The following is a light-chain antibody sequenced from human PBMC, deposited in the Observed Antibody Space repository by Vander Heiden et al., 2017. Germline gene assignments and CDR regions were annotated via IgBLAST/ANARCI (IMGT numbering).Light chain of an antibody. Sequence: HLTQSPSSLSASVGDRVTITCRASQSIATYLNWYQRKPGKDPKHLIYTTSSLQSGDPSRFSGSGSGTDFTLTISSLQPEDFAVYYCQQRYSTPHTFAQGTKLEIK. CDR1: QSIATY. J-gene: IGKJ2*01. CDR3: QQRYSTPHT. CDR2: TTS. V-gene: IGKV1-39*01.